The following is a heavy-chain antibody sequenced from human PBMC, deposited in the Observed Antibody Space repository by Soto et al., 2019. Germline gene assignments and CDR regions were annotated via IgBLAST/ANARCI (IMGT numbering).Heavy chain of an antibody. J-gene: IGHJ3*02. V-gene: IGHV3-23*01. CDR2: VTADGGT. CDR1: GFTVSSHA. D-gene: IGHD2-15*01. CDR3: APHVSCSGGSCQYDAFAI. Sequence: EVQVLESGGGLVQPGGSLRLSCEGSGFTVSSHAMTWIRQAPGKGPEWVSTVTADGGTYYADSVKGRFAMSRDTSAHTLYLQMNSLGAEDTAAYYCAPHVSCSGGSCQYDAFAIRGQGTMVTVSS.